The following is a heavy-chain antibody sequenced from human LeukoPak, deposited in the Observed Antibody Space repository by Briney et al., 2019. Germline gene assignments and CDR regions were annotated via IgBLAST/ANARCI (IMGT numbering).Heavy chain of an antibody. CDR1: GGSISSSNW. CDR3: ARDADYDSSGNDAFDI. CDR2: IYHSGST. Sequence: SGTLSLTCAVSGGSISSSNWWSWVRQPPGKGLEWIGEIYHSGSTNYNPPLKSRVTISVDKSKNQFSLKLSSVTAADTAVYYCARDADYDSSGNDAFDIWGQGTMVTVSS. J-gene: IGHJ3*02. V-gene: IGHV4-4*02. D-gene: IGHD3-22*01.